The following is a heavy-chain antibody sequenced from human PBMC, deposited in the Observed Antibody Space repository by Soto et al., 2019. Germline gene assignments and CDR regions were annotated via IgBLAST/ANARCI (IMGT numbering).Heavy chain of an antibody. CDR1: GGSFSGYY. J-gene: IGHJ6*03. CDR2: INHSGST. CDR3: ARGRRKGYSFNYYYYMDV. V-gene: IGHV4-34*01. Sequence: PSETLSLTCAVYGGSFSGYYWSWIRQPPGKGLEWIGEINHSGSTNYNPSLKSRVTISVDTSKNQFSLKLSSVTAADTAVYYCARGRRKGYSFNYYYYMDVWGKGTTVTVSS. D-gene: IGHD5-18*01.